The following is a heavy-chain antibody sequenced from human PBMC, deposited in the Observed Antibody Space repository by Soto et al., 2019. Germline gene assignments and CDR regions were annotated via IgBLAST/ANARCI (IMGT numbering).Heavy chain of an antibody. CDR3: ARLQFYESWSGSVPMDV. J-gene: IGHJ6*02. Sequence: SATLSLTCTVAGGSVTSGSYQWTCLRHSAWKGLEWIGYIYYTGSTNYDPPLTSRFTISVDTSTNQFSLKLTSVTVADTALYFFARLQFYESWSGSVPMDVWGQGTTVTVS. CDR2: IYYTGST. D-gene: IGHD3-3*01. V-gene: IGHV4-61*01. CDR1: GGSVTSGSYQ.